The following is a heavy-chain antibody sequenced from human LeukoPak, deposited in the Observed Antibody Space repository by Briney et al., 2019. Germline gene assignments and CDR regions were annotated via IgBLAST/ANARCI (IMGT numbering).Heavy chain of an antibody. CDR1: GFTFDDYA. CDR3: AKDILGYCSSTSCSGGFDP. D-gene: IGHD2-2*01. CDR2: ISWNSGSI. Sequence: GGSLRLSCAASGFTFDDYAMHWVRQAPGKGLEWVSGISWNSGSIGYADSVKGRFTISRDNAKNSLYLQMNSLRAEDTALYYCAKDILGYCSSTSCSGGFDPWGQGTLVTVSS. J-gene: IGHJ5*02. V-gene: IGHV3-9*01.